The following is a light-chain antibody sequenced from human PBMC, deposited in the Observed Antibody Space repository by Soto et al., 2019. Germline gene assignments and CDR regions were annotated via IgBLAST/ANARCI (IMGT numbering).Light chain of an antibody. CDR1: QSVSSN. Sequence: EIVMTQSPATLSVSPGERATLSCRASQSVSSNLAWYQQKPGQAPRLLIYGASTSATSIPARFSGSGSGTEFTLTISSLQSEDFAFYYCQQYNNWPQTFGQGTKVEIK. J-gene: IGKJ1*01. CDR3: QQYNNWPQT. CDR2: GAS. V-gene: IGKV3-15*01.